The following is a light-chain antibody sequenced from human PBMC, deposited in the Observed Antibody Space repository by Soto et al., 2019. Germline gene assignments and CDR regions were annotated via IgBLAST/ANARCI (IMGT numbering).Light chain of an antibody. Sequence: EILLTQSPGTLSLSPGERATLSCRASQSVSSSYLAWYQQKPGQAPRLLIYGASSRATGIPDRFSGSGSVTAFTLTISRREPEDFAVYYCQQYGSSPRTFGQGTKVEIK. CDR1: QSVSSSY. CDR3: QQYGSSPRT. CDR2: GAS. J-gene: IGKJ1*01. V-gene: IGKV3-20*01.